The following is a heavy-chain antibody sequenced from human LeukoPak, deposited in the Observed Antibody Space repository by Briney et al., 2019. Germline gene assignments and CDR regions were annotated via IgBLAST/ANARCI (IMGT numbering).Heavy chain of an antibody. J-gene: IGHJ4*02. Sequence: GGSLRLSCAASGFTFSSYAMSWVRQAPGKGLEWVSAISGSGGNTYYADSVKGRFTISRDNSKSTLYLQVNSLRAEDTAVYYCAKDRSGWYVWDFWGQGTLVTVSS. CDR3: AKDRSGWYVWDF. D-gene: IGHD6-19*01. V-gene: IGHV3-23*01. CDR2: ISGSGGNT. CDR1: GFTFSSYA.